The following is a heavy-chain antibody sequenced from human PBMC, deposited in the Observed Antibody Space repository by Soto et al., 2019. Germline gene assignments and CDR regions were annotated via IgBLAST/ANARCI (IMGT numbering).Heavy chain of an antibody. D-gene: IGHD3-10*01. Sequence: GGSLRLSCAASGFTFSSYWMSWVRQAPGKGLEWVANIKQDGSEKYYVDSVKGRFTISRDNAKNSLYPQMNSLRAEDTAVYYCARLSLGFGEKYYYYYYMDVWGKGTTVTVSS. CDR2: IKQDGSEK. CDR1: GFTFSSYW. V-gene: IGHV3-7*01. J-gene: IGHJ6*03. CDR3: ARLSLGFGEKYYYYYYMDV.